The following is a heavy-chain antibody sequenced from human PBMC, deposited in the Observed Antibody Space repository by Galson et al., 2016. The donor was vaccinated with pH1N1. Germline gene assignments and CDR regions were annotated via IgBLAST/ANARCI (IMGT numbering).Heavy chain of an antibody. V-gene: IGHV1-18*01. J-gene: IGHJ4*02. Sequence: QSGAEVKKSGGSVKVSCKASGYTFTSYGISWVRQAPGQGLEWMGWISGYNGNTNYAQKVQGRVTMTTDTSTSTTYMELRSLRSDDTAVYYCAREGYCSGGSCYSGASDYWGQGTLVTVSS. CDR2: ISGYNGNT. CDR1: GYTFTSYG. CDR3: AREGYCSGGSCYSGASDY. D-gene: IGHD2-15*01.